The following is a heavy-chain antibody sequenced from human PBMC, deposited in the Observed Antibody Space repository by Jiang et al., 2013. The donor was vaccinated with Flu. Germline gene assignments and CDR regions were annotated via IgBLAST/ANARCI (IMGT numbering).Heavy chain of an antibody. Sequence: YIYYTWDGPTTSSLKSRVFISEDTSKNQFSLQLDSVTAADTAVYYCARGNDGDYQYYIDVWGKGITVTVSS. V-gene: IGHV4-31*02. D-gene: IGHD1-1*01. CDR2: IYYTWDGP. CDR3: ARGNDGDYQYYIDV. J-gene: IGHJ6*03.